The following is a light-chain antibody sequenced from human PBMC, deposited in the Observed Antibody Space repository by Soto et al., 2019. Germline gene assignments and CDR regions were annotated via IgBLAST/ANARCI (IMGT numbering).Light chain of an antibody. CDR3: QQYNSYPYT. J-gene: IGKJ2*01. V-gene: IGKV1-5*01. Sequence: DIQMTQSPSTLSASVGDRVTITCRASQSISSWLAWYQQKPGKAPKLLIYDASSLESGVPPRFSGSGSGTEFTLTISSLQPDDFATYYSQQYNSYPYTFGQGTKLEIK. CDR1: QSISSW. CDR2: DAS.